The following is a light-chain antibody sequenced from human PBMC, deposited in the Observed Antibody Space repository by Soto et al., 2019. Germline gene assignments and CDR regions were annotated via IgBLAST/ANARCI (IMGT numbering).Light chain of an antibody. J-gene: IGLJ1*01. V-gene: IGLV2-23*01. CDR1: SSAVGSYRF. Sequence: QSVLTQPASVSGSPGQSITISCTGSSSAVGSYRFVSWYQHHPGKVPKLIIYEGGKRPSGVSNRFSGSEPGNTASLTISGLQAEDEADYYCGSSAPSRTFVFGTGTKVT. CDR2: EGG. CDR3: GSSAPSRTFV.